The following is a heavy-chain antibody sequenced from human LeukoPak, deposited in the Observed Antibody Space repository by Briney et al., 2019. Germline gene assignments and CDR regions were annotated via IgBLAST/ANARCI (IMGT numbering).Heavy chain of an antibody. CDR3: ARDRSYYMDV. CDR2: IYTSGST. V-gene: IGHV4-61*02. CDR1: GNSISSGDNY. Sequence: SETLSLTCTVSGNSISSGDNYWSWIRQPAGKGLEWIGRIYTSGSTNYNPSLKSRVTISEDTSKNQFSLKLSSVTAADTAVYYCARDRSYYMDVWGKGTTVTISS. J-gene: IGHJ6*03.